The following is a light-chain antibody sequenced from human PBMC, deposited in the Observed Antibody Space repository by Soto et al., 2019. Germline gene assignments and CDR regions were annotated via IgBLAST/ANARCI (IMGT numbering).Light chain of an antibody. CDR3: QQYGSSGK. CDR2: GAS. CDR1: QSVSSSY. Sequence: EIVLTQSPGTRSLAAGERATVSCRGSQSVSSSYLAWYQQKPGQAPRLLIYGASSRATGIPDRFSGSASGTDFTLTISRLEPEDFPVYYCQQYGSSGKFGQGTKV. V-gene: IGKV3-20*01. J-gene: IGKJ1*01.